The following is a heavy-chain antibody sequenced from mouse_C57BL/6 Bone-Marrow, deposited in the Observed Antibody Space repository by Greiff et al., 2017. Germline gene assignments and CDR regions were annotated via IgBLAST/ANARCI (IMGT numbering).Heavy chain of an antibody. V-gene: IGHV2-2*01. CDR1: GFSLTSYG. J-gene: IGHJ3*01. CDR3: ARRGLRRGAWFAY. CDR2: IWSGGST. D-gene: IGHD2-4*01. Sequence: QVQLQQSGPGLVQPSQCLSITCTVSGFSLTSYGVHWVGQSPGKGLEWLGVIWSGGSTDYNAAFLSRLSIIKDNSTSQVFFKMNSLQADDTARYYCARRGLRRGAWFAYWGQGTLVTVSA.